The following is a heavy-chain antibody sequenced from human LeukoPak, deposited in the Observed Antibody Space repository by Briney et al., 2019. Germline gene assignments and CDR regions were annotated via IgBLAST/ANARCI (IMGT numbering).Heavy chain of an antibody. CDR2: IYYSGST. CDR3: ARLHRGDDAFDI. V-gene: IGHV4-59*08. J-gene: IGHJ3*02. CDR1: GGSITSYC. D-gene: IGHD3-10*01. Sequence: SETLSLTCTVSGGSITSYCWSWIRQPPGRGLEWIGYIYYSGSTNYNPSLKSRVTISVDTSKNQLSLKLSSVTAADTAVYFCARLHRGDDAFDIWGQGTMVTVSS.